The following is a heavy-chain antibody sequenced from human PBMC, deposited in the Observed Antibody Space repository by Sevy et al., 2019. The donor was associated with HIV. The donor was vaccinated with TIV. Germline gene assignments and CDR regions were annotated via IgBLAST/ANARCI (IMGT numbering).Heavy chain of an antibody. D-gene: IGHD4-17*01. J-gene: IGHJ6*02. CDR1: GFIFDDHG. V-gene: IGHV3-30*18. CDR2: ISHDGGKK. Sequence: GGSLRLSCVGSGFIFDDHGMHWVRQAPGKGLEWVALISHDGGKKYYADSVKGRFTISRDNFKNTLYLQMNTLRRDDTAAYFCTKDPPVYGDFPYGMDVWGQGTTVTVSS. CDR3: TKDPPVYGDFPYGMDV.